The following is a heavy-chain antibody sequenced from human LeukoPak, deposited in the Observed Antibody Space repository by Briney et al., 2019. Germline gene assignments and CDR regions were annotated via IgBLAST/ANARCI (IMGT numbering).Heavy chain of an antibody. D-gene: IGHD1-26*01. CDR1: GGTFSSYA. V-gene: IGHV1-69*04. J-gene: IGHJ4*02. Sequence: ASVKVSCKASGGTFSSYAISWVRQAPGQGLEWMGRIIPILGIANYAQKFQGRVTITADKSTSTAYMELSSLRSEDTAVYYCARERVGGSYFDYWGQGTLVTVSS. CDR2: IIPILGIA. CDR3: ARERVGGSYFDY.